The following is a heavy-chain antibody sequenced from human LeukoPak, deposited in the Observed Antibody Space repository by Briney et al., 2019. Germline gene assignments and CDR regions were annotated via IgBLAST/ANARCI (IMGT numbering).Heavy chain of an antibody. V-gene: IGHV3-23*01. CDR2: ISDSGGRT. CDR1: GFTFSSYA. Sequence: GGSLRLSCAASGFTFSSYAMSWVRQAPGKGLEWVSAISDSGGRTYYADSVKGRFTISRDNSKNTLFLQMNSLRAEDTAVYYCAKDTSSGRITIFGVVIRYFGYWGQGTLVTVSS. J-gene: IGHJ4*02. CDR3: AKDTSSGRITIFGVVIRYFGY. D-gene: IGHD3-3*01.